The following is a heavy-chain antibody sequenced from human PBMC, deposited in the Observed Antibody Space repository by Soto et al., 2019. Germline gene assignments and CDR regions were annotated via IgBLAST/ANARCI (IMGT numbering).Heavy chain of an antibody. CDR1: GDSITSTIYY. V-gene: IGHV4-39*01. J-gene: IGHJ4*02. Sequence: SETLSLTCSVSGDSITSTIYYWSWVRQPPGKGLEWIASIYYTEASYYNPSHKSRITTSVDTSKNQFSLRLSSVTAADTAVYYCARLGGYSAGSYIPRFDYWGQGALVTVSS. CDR2: IYYTEAS. D-gene: IGHD3-10*01. CDR3: ARLGGYSAGSYIPRFDY.